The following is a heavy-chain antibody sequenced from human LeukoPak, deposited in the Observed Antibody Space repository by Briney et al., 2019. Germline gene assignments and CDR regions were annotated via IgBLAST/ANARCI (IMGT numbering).Heavy chain of an antibody. CDR1: GYSISSSYY. V-gene: IGHV4-38-2*01. CDR3: ASFFGVIDDPLDC. D-gene: IGHD3-3*01. CDR2: VSHSGTT. J-gene: IGHJ4*01. Sequence: SETLSLTCAVSGYSISSSYYWGWIRQPPGQGLEWIGTVSHSGTTFYNSSLQTRVTISLDTSRNRFSLNLTSVTAADTAIYYCASFFGVIDDPLDCWGHGTLVTVSA.